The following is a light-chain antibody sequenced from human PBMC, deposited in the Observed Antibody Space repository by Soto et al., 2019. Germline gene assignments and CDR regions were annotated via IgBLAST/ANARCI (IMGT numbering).Light chain of an antibody. J-gene: IGKJ2*01. CDR1: QSVRSY. V-gene: IGKV3-11*01. CDR2: DAS. Sequence: ENVLTQSPATLSLSPGERATLSCGASQSVRSYLVWYQQKPGQAPRLLIYDASNRATGIPARFSGSGSGTDFTLTISSLEPEDFAVYYGQQRRNWPYTFGQGTKLEIK. CDR3: QQRRNWPYT.